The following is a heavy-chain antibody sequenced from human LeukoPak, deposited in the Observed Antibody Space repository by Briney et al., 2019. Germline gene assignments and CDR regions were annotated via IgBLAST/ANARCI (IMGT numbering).Heavy chain of an antibody. Sequence: GGSLRLSCAASGFTFDDYAMHWVRRAPGKGLEWVSLIRWDGGSTYYADSVKGRFTLSRDNSKNSLYLQMNSLRAEDTALYYCAKSGGSGSYYKRRYYFDYWGQGTLVTVSS. D-gene: IGHD3-10*01. J-gene: IGHJ4*02. CDR2: IRWDGGST. CDR3: AKSGGSGSYYKRRYYFDY. CDR1: GFTFDDYA. V-gene: IGHV3-43D*03.